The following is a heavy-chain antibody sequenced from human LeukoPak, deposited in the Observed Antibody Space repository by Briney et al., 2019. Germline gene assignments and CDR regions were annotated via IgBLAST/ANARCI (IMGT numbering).Heavy chain of an antibody. D-gene: IGHD3-9*01. CDR3: ARDRSDYDILTGYSFSVDSHAFDI. Sequence: ASVKVSCKASGGTFSSYAISWVRQAPGQGLEWMGWISAYNGNTNYAQKLQGRVTMTTDTSTSTAYMELRSLRSDDTAVYYCARDRSDYDILTGYSFSVDSHAFDIWGQGTMVTVSS. CDR2: ISAYNGNT. J-gene: IGHJ3*02. CDR1: GGTFSSYA. V-gene: IGHV1-18*01.